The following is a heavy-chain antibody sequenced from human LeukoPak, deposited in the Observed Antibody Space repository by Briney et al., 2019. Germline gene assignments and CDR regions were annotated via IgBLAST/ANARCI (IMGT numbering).Heavy chain of an antibody. J-gene: IGHJ4*02. Sequence: PGGSLRLSCAASGFRFSSYWMHWVRQAPGKGLVWVSRIYSYGSSTTYADSVKGRFTISRDNAKNTLYLQMNSLSAENPAIYYCVRDGDGDYPVDSGGQGTLVTVSS. CDR2: IYSYGSST. CDR1: GFRFSSYW. D-gene: IGHD4-17*01. CDR3: VRDGDGDYPVDS. V-gene: IGHV3-74*01.